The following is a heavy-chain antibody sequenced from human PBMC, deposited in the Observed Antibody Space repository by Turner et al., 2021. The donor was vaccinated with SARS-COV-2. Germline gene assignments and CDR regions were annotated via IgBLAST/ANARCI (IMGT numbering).Heavy chain of an antibody. Sequence: EVTLVESGRGLVQPGGSLRLSCSASGFTFSSYAMHWVRQTTRKGLEYFSAISSNGGSTYYADSVKGRFTTSRVNSKNTLYLQMSSRRAEDAAVYYCVKGSYWGQGTLVTVSS. CDR3: VKGSY. J-gene: IGHJ4*02. CDR1: GFTFSSYA. V-gene: IGHV3-64D*06. CDR2: ISSNGGST.